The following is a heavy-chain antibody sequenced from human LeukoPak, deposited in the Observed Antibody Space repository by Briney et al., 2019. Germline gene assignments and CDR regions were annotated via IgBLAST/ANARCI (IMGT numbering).Heavy chain of an antibody. J-gene: IGHJ4*02. Sequence: GGSLRLSCAASGFTFSSYGMHWVRQAPGKGLEWVAVIWYDGSNKYYADSVKGRFTISRDNSKNTLFLQMNSLRADDTAVYYCAKKAFSTGWTYFDYWGQGLLVTVSS. V-gene: IGHV3-33*06. CDR2: IWYDGSNK. CDR1: GFTFSSYG. CDR3: AKKAFSTGWTYFDY. D-gene: IGHD6-19*01.